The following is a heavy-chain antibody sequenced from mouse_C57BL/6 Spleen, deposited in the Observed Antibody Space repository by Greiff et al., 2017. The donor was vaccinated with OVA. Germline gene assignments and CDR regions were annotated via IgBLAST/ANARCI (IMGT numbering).Heavy chain of an antibody. J-gene: IGHJ1*03. CDR1: GFNIKDDY. D-gene: IGHD1-1*01. V-gene: IGHV14-4*01. CDR3: TTVDYYGSSYGYFDV. CDR2: IDPENGDT. Sequence: VQLQQSGAELVRPGASVKLSCTASGFNIKDDYMHWVKQRPEQGLEWIGWIDPENGDTEYASKFQGKATITADTSSNTAYLQLSSLTSEDTAVYYCTTVDYYGSSYGYFDVWGTGTTVTVSS.